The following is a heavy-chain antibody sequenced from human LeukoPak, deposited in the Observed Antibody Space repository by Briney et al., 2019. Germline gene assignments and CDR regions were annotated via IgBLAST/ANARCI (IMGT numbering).Heavy chain of an antibody. CDR3: ARSLTYSYGHVGY. CDR2: IYYSGTT. J-gene: IGHJ4*02. V-gene: IGHV4-59*07. CDR1: GGSISSYY. Sequence: PSDTLSLTCTLYGGSISSYYWSWTRHPPGKGMEWIGYIYYSGTTNYHPSLKSRVTISENTSKNQFSLKLSAVTAAGTAVYYCARSLTYSYGHVGYWGKGALVTVS. D-gene: IGHD5-18*01.